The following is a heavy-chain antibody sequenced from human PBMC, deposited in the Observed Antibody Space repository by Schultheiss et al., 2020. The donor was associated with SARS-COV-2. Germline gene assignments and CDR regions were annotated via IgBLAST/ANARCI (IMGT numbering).Heavy chain of an antibody. CDR1: GFTFTSSA. V-gene: IGHV1-58*02. CDR2: IVVGSGNT. Sequence: SVKVSCKASGFTFTSSAMQWVRQARGQRLEWIGWIVVGSGNTNYAQKFQERVTITRDMSTSTAYMELSSLRSEDTAVYYCARDAGPPSWNYLYYYYYGMDVWGQGTTVTVSS. J-gene: IGHJ6*02. D-gene: IGHD1-7*01. CDR3: ARDAGPPSWNYLYYYYYGMDV.